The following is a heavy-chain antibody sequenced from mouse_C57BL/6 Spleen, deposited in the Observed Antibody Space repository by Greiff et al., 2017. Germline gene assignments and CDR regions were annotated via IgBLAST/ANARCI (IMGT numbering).Heavy chain of an antibody. CDR1: GYTFTDYY. CDR3: ASYSQPWYFDV. J-gene: IGHJ1*03. D-gene: IGHD2-12*01. Sequence: EVQLQQSGPELVKPGASVKISCKASGYTFTDYYMNWVKQSHGKSLEWIGDINPNNGGTSYNQKFKGKATLTVDKSSSTAYMELRSLTSEDAAVYYCASYSQPWYFDVWGTGTTVTVSS. CDR2: INPNNGGT. V-gene: IGHV1-26*01.